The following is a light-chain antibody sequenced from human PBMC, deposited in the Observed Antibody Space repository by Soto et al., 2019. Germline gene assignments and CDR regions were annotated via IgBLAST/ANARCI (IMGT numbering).Light chain of an antibody. J-gene: IGKJ2*01. CDR2: KTL. CDR1: RSIDYW. Sequence: DIQMTQSPSTLSSSVGDRVTITCRASRSIDYWLAWYQQKPGTAPKLLLYKTLNLKSGVPSRFSGSGSGTEFTLTISSLQPEDFATYYCQQYSGSSTFGQGTNLEI. CDR3: QQYSGSST. V-gene: IGKV1-5*03.